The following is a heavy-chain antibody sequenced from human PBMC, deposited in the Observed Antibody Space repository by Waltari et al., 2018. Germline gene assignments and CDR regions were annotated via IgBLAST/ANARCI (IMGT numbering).Heavy chain of an antibody. CDR1: GFTISRFW. V-gene: IGHV3-7*01. Sequence: EAQLVQSGGGLVQPGGSLTLSCAASGFTISRFWMTWIRQAPGRGLQWVANIGPDGSDKYYVDSVKGRFTISRDNAENSLLLQMSSLRVEDTALYYCVGWNDPINSWGQGTLVAVSS. J-gene: IGHJ4*02. D-gene: IGHD1-1*01. CDR2: IGPDGSDK. CDR3: VGWNDPINS.